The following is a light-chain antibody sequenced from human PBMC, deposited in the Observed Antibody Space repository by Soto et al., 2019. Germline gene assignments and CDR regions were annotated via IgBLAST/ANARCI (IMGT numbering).Light chain of an antibody. J-gene: IGKJ3*01. V-gene: IGKV1-27*01. Sequence: DIQMTQSPSSLSAYLGDRVTITCRASQGISNYLAWYQQKPGRLPKLLLFGASTLQSGVPARFSGSGSGTLFVFPIIGLLPEDVATYYCQEYDRAPFTFGPGTKVDFK. CDR2: GAS. CDR1: QGISNY. CDR3: QEYDRAPFT.